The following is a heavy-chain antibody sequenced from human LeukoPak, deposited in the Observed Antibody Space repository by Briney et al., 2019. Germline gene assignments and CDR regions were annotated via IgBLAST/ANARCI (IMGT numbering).Heavy chain of an antibody. D-gene: IGHD5-12*01. CDR2: INQDGSHK. Sequence: GGSLRLSCPPSGFSFRDSWMHWVRQAPGEGLEWVANINQDGSHKYYVDSVEGRSIISRDTAKNSVYLQMNSMRAEDTAVYYYARDRGFTSYDYWGQGILVTVSS. V-gene: IGHV3-7*01. CDR3: ARDRGFTSYDY. J-gene: IGHJ4*02. CDR1: GFSFRDSW.